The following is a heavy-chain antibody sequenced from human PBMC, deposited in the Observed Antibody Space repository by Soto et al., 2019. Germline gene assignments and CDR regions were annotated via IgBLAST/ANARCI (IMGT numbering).Heavy chain of an antibody. D-gene: IGHD4-17*01. CDR3: ARYPTLTDYFFHGMDV. CDR2: IYPGGSDT. J-gene: IGHJ6*02. CDR1: GYTFTNYW. V-gene: IGHV5-51*01. Sequence: PGESLKISCKGSGYTFTNYWIVWVRQIPGKGLEWMGIIYPGGSDTRYSPSFQGQVTISADRSISTAYLQWSSPKASDTGMYYCARYPTLTDYFFHGMDVWGQGTTVTVSS.